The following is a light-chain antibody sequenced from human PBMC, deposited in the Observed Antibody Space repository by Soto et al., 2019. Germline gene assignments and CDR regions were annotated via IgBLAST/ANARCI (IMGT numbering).Light chain of an antibody. J-gene: IGLJ2*01. CDR1: SSDVGSYNL. CDR3: CSYAGISTSVI. Sequence: QSALTQPASVSGSPGQSITISCTGTSSDVGSYNLVSWYQQHPGKAPKLMIYEGTKRPSGVYNRFSGSKSGNTASLTISGLRAEDEADYYCCSYAGISTSVIFGGGTKVTVL. V-gene: IGLV2-23*01. CDR2: EGT.